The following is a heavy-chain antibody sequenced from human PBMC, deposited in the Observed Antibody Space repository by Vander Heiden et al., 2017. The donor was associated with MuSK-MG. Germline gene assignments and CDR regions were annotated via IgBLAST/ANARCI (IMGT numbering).Heavy chain of an antibody. V-gene: IGHV3-15*01. D-gene: IGHD6-19*01. CDR3: TTDDHLDNSGWYTGDYFDY. CDR1: GFTFSNAW. CDR2: IKSKTDGGKT. Sequence: EVQLVESGGGLVKPGGSLRLSCAASGFTFSNAWMSWVRQAPGKGLEWVGRIKSKTDGGKTDYAAKVKGRGTISRDDSKNTLYLQMKSLKTEETAVYYCTTDDHLDNSGWYTGDYFDYWGQGTLVTVSS. J-gene: IGHJ4*02.